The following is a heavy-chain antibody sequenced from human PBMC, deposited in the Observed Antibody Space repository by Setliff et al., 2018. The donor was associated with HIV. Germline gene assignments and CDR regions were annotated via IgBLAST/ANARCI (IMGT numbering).Heavy chain of an antibody. Sequence: ASVKVSCKASGYTFTNYAISWVRQAPGQGLEWMGWISTHIGNSNYAQKFQGRVTMTTDTSTNTAYMELRSLRSDDTAVYYCARGSRELVHWGQGTLVTVSS. CDR2: ISTHIGNS. D-gene: IGHD1-26*01. J-gene: IGHJ4*02. CDR1: GYTFTNYA. V-gene: IGHV1-18*01. CDR3: ARGSRELVH.